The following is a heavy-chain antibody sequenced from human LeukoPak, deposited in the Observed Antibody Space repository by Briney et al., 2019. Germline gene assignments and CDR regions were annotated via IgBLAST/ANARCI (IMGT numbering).Heavy chain of an antibody. V-gene: IGHV3-23*01. D-gene: IGHD4-23*01. Sequence: GGSLRLSCAASGFTFSSYAMNWVRQAPGKGLEWVSTTSGSSGNTYYADSVKGRFTFSRDNSKNTLYLQMNSLRVEDTAVYYCARDFDYGGLWFDPWGQGTLVTVSS. CDR2: TSGSSGNT. CDR3: ARDFDYGGLWFDP. CDR1: GFTFSSYA. J-gene: IGHJ5*02.